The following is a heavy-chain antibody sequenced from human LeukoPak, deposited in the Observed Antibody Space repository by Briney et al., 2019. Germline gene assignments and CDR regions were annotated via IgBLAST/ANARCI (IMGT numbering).Heavy chain of an antibody. CDR1: GFTYSSYA. V-gene: IGHV3-23*01. J-gene: IGHJ3*02. D-gene: IGHD3-22*01. CDR2: ISGSVGST. CDR3: AKGGSGYYYYAFDI. Sequence: PGGSLRLSCAASGFTYSSYAMSWVRHAPGKGLEWVSSISGSVGSTYYADSVKGRFTISRDNSKNTLYLQMNSLRAEDTAVYYCAKGGSGYYYYAFDIWGQGTMVTVSS.